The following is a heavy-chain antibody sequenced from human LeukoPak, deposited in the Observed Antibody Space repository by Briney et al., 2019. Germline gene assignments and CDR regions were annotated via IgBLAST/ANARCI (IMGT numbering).Heavy chain of an antibody. V-gene: IGHV3-48*03. CDR2: INSGGSTI. Sequence: GGSLRLSCAASGFTFSNYAMNWVRQAPGKGLEWISYINSGGSTIYYADSVKGRFTISRDNAKNSLSLQMNSLRAEDTAVYYCASWGLTEFHYFDFWGPGTLVTVSS. J-gene: IGHJ4*02. CDR1: GFTFSNYA. D-gene: IGHD7-27*01. CDR3: ASWGLTEFHYFDF.